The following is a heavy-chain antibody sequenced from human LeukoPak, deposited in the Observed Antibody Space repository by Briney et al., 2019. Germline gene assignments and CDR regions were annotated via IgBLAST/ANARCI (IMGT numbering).Heavy chain of an antibody. D-gene: IGHD2-2*02. V-gene: IGHV1-2*02. J-gene: IGHJ5*02. CDR3: AREGRNDIVVVPAAIESYNWFDP. Sequence: ASVKVSSKASGYTFTGYYMHWVRQAPGQGLEWMGWINPNSGGTNYAQKFQGRVTMTRDTSISTAYMELSRLRSDDTAVYYCAREGRNDIVVVPAAIESYNWFDPWGQGTLVTVSS. CDR1: GYTFTGYY. CDR2: INPNSGGT.